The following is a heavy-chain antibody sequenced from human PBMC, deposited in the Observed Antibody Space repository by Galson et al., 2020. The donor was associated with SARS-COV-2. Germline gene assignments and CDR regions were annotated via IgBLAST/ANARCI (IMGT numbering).Heavy chain of an antibody. Sequence: ANAWRFVNISCAASGFTFSDYYMSCICMTPGKGLEWVSYISSSGSTIYYADSVKGRFTIFSDNAKNSLYLQRNSLRAEDTAVYYCARDIRGWNDYWGQGTLVTVSS. J-gene: IGHJ4*02. CDR1: GFTFSDYY. CDR3: ARDIRGWNDY. D-gene: IGHD6-19*01. V-gene: IGHV3-11*04. CDR2: ISSSGSTI.